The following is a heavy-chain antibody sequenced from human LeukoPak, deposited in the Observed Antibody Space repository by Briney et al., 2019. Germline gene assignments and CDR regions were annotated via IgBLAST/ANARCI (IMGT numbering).Heavy chain of an antibody. CDR2: INSDGSST. J-gene: IGHJ6*03. CDR1: GFTFSRYW. Sequence: GGSLRLSCAASGFTFSRYWMHWVRQAPGKGLVWVSRINSDGSSTSYADSVKGRFTISRDNAKNTLYLQMTSLRAEDTAVYYCARGTSRGYSYDYVGLDYYYYYMDVWGKGTTVTVSS. D-gene: IGHD5-18*01. V-gene: IGHV3-74*01. CDR3: ARGTSRGYSYDYVGLDYYYYYMDV.